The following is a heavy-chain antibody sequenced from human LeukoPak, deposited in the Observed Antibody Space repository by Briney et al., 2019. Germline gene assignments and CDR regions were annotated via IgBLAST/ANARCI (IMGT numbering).Heavy chain of an antibody. V-gene: IGHV4-34*01. J-gene: IGHJ6*02. CDR2: INHSGST. CDR3: ARGALNCSSTSCYDYYGMDV. CDR1: GGSFSGYY. D-gene: IGHD2-2*01. Sequence: TSETLSLTCAVYGGSFSGYYWSWIRQPPGKGLEGIGEINHSGSTNYNPSLKSRVTTSVDPSKNQFSLKLSSVTAADTAVYYCARGALNCSSTSCYDYYGMDVWGQGTTVTVSS.